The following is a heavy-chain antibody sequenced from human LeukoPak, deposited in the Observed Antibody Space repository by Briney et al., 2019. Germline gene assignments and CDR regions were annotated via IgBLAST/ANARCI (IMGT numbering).Heavy chain of an antibody. V-gene: IGHV4-30-2*01. CDR3: AKIPKGGYFDY. Sequence: SQTLSLTCSVSGGSISSGTYYWSWIRQPPGKGLEWIGYVYHSGSTYYNPSLKSRVTMSIDRSKNQFSLNLSSVTAADTAVYYCAKIPKGGYFDYWGQGTLVTVSS. CDR2: VYHSGST. D-gene: IGHD2-2*01. CDR1: GGSISSGTYY. J-gene: IGHJ4*02.